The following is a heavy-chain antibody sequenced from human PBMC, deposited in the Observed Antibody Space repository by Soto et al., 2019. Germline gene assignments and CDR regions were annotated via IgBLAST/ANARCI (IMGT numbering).Heavy chain of an antibody. CDR2: INSDGSST. D-gene: IGHD3-10*01. J-gene: IGHJ6*02. Sequence: EVQLVESGGGLVQPGGSLRLSVAASGFTFSSSWMHWVRQAPGKGLGWVSRINSDGSSTSYADSVKGRFTISRDNAKNTLYLQMNSLRAEDTAVYYCARDSGSDYSRGMDVWGQGTTVTVSS. V-gene: IGHV3-74*01. CDR3: ARDSGSDYSRGMDV. CDR1: GFTFSSSW.